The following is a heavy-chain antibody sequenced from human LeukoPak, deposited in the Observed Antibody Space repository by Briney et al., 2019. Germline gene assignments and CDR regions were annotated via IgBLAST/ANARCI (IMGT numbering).Heavy chain of an antibody. CDR2: IGTAGDT. CDR3: ATQVGATSFDY. J-gene: IGHJ4*02. Sequence: GGSLRLSCAASGFTFSSYDMHWVRQATGKGLEWVSAIGTAGDTYYPGSVKGRFTISRENAKNSLYLHMNSLRAGDTAVYYCATQVGATSFDYWGQGTLVTVSS. V-gene: IGHV3-13*01. D-gene: IGHD1-26*01. CDR1: GFTFSSYD.